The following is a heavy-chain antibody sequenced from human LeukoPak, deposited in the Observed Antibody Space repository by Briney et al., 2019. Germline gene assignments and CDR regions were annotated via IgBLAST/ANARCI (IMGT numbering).Heavy chain of an antibody. V-gene: IGHV3-7*01. D-gene: IGHD3-22*01. J-gene: IGHJ4*02. CDR2: IKQDGSEK. Sequence: GGSQRLSCAASGFTFSSYWMSWVRQAPGKGLEWVTNIKQDGSEKYYVDSVKGRFTISRDNAKNSLYLQMTSLRAEDTAVYYCAREIDNYFYDSSGYPDYWGQGTLVTVSS. CDR3: AREIDNYFYDSSGYPDY. CDR1: GFTFSSYW.